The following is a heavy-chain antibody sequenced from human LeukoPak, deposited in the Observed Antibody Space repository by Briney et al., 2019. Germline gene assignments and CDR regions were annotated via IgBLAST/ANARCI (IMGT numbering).Heavy chain of an antibody. CDR3: ARGYSYGYFS. CDR1: GFTFSSYW. V-gene: IGHV3-74*01. D-gene: IGHD5-18*01. Sequence: GGSLRLSCAASGFTFSSYWMHWVRQASGKGLVWVSHIDSDGSSTSYADSVKGRFTISRDNAKNTLYLQMNSLRAEDTAVYYCARGYSYGYFSWGQGTLVTVSS. J-gene: IGHJ5*02. CDR2: IDSDGSST.